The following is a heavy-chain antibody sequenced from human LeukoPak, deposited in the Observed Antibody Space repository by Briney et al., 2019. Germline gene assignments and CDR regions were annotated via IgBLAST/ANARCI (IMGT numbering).Heavy chain of an antibody. V-gene: IGHV3-21*01. D-gene: IGHD1-26*01. CDR1: GFTFSSYA. CDR3: ASAYSGSYDYFDY. CDR2: ISSSSSYI. J-gene: IGHJ4*02. Sequence: GGSLRLSCAASGFTFSSYAMNWVRQAPGKGLEWVSSISSSSSYIYYADSVKGRFTISRDNAKNSLYLQMNSLRAEDTAVYYCASAYSGSYDYFDYWGQGTLVTVSS.